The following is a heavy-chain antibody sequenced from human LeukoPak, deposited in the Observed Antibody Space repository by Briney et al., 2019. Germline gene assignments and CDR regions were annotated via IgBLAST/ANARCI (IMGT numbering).Heavy chain of an antibody. V-gene: IGHV3-7*01. CDR3: ASRGIAVADPSDAFDI. CDR2: IKQDGSEK. J-gene: IGHJ3*02. CDR1: GFTFSSYW. Sequence: GGSLRLSCAASGFTFSSYWMSWVRQAPGKGLEWVANIKQDGSEKYYVDSVKGRFTISRDNAKNALYLQMNSLRAEDTAVYYCASRGIAVADPSDAFDIWGQGTMVTVSS. D-gene: IGHD6-19*01.